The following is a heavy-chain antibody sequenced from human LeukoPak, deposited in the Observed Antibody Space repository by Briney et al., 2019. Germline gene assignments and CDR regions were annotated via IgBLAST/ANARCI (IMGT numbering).Heavy chain of an antibody. V-gene: IGHV3-11*01. CDR3: ARDIVVVPAAVDY. D-gene: IGHD2-2*01. CDR1: GFTFSDYY. J-gene: IGHJ4*02. CDR2: ISSSGSTI. Sequence: GGSLRLSCAASGFTFSDYYMSWIRQAPGKGLEWVSYISSSGSTIYYADSVKGRFTISRDNAKNSLYLQMNSLRAEDTAVYYCARDIVVVPAAVDYWGQGTLVTVSS.